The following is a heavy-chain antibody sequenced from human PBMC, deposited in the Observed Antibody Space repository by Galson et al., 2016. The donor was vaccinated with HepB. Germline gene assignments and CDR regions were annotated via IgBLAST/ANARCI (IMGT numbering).Heavy chain of an antibody. CDR2: ISITSQTL. J-gene: IGHJ4*02. V-gene: IGHV3-48*01. D-gene: IGHD1-26*01. CDR1: GFCFRSYS. CDR3: ALINGGSYFGLDY. Sequence: SLRLSYPVSGFCFRSYSMNWVRQAPGKGLEWVSYISITSQTLYYADSLKGRFTISTDNATNSLYLQMDRLRGEDTALYYCALINGGSYFGLDYWGQGTLVTVSS.